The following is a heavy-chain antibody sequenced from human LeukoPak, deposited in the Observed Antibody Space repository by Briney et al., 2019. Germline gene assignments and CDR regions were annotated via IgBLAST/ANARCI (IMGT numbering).Heavy chain of an antibody. V-gene: IGHV3-30*18. CDR3: AKDLGTMVRGVIISVGFDY. CDR2: ISYDGSNK. D-gene: IGHD3-10*01. CDR1: AGSISSSDW. Sequence: LTCAVSAGSISSSDWWSWVRQPPGKGLEWVAVISYDGSNKYYADSVKGRFTISRDNSKNTLYLQMNSLRAEDTAVYYCAKDLGTMVRGVIISVGFDYWGQGTLVTVSS. J-gene: IGHJ4*02.